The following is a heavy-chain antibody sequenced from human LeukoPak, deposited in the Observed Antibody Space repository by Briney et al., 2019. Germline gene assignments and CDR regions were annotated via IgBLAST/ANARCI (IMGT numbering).Heavy chain of an antibody. CDR1: GFSLSTSGMC. D-gene: IGHD6-19*01. J-gene: IGHJ4*02. V-gene: IGHV2-70*01. Sequence: SGPALVKPTQTLTLTCTSSGFSLSTSGMCVSWIRQPPGKALEWLALIDWDNDKYYSTSLRTRLTISKDTSKNQVVLTMTNMDPVDTATYYCAQIKYNSGWYFDFWGLGTLVTVSS. CDR2: IDWDNDK. CDR3: AQIKYNSGWYFDF.